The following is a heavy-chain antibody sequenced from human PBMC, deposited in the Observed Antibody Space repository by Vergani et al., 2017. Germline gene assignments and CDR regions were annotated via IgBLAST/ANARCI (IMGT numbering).Heavy chain of an antibody. D-gene: IGHD3-22*01. J-gene: IGHJ5*02. CDR3: ARGGQXYYDSSGQYNWFDP. CDR2: PYYRTKWYT. Sequence: QVQLLQSGPGLVKPSQTLSLTCAISGDSVSSNSAAWNWIRQSPSRGLEWLGSPYYRTKWYTDYAVSVKSRITINPDTSKNQFSLQLNSVTPEDTAVYYCARGGQXYYDSSGQYNWFDPWGQGTLVTVSS. CDR1: GDSVSSNSAA. V-gene: IGHV6-1*01.